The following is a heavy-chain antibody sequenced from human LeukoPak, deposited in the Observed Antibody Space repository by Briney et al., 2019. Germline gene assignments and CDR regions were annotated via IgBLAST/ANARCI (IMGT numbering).Heavy chain of an antibody. J-gene: IGHJ4*02. CDR2: IYHSGST. CDR1: GGSISTYY. Sequence: SETLSLTCTLSGGSISTYYWSWIRQPPGKGLEWIGYIYHSGSTNYNPSLKSRVTISVDTSKNQFSLKLSSVTAADTAVYYCARGGGYASPIGYWGQEALVTVSS. CDR3: ARGGGYASPIGY. D-gene: IGHD5-12*01. V-gene: IGHV4-59*01.